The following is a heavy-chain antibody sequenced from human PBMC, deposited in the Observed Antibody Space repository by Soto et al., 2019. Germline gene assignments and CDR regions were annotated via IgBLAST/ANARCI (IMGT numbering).Heavy chain of an antibody. Sequence: ASVKVSCKASGYTFSSYYMHWVRQAPGQGLEWMGIINPSGGSTSYAQKFQGRVTMTRDTSTSTVYMELSSLRSEDTAVYYCARGYSGSWYYDWIDPWGQGPQVTLSS. V-gene: IGHV1-46*01. CDR1: GYTFSSYY. CDR2: INPSGGST. CDR3: ARGYSGSWYYDWIDP. J-gene: IGHJ5*02. D-gene: IGHD6-13*01.